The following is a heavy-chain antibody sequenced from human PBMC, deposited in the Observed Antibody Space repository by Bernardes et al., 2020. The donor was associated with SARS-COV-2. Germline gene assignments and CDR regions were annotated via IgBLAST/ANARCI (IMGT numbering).Heavy chain of an antibody. CDR3: AKDHGGAYYFFDH. V-gene: IGHV3-23*01. J-gene: IGHJ4*02. Sequence: GGSLRLSCAASGFTFSSYGMSWVRQVPGKGLEWGSSFNGYGGSTYYADSVKGRFTISRDNSKNTLFLQMSSLRAEDTAVYYCAKDHGGAYYFFDHWGRGTLVTVSS. D-gene: IGHD1-26*01. CDR2: FNGYGGST. CDR1: GFTFSSYG.